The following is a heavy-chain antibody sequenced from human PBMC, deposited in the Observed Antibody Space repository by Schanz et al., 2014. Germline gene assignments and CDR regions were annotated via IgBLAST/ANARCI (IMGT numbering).Heavy chain of an antibody. J-gene: IGHJ4*02. D-gene: IGHD6-19*01. CDR1: GFPFSDYF. CDR2: IGNGGVTI. V-gene: IGHV3-11*01. Sequence: VQLVESGGGLVQPGGSLRLSCAASGFPFSDYFMAWIRQPPGRGLEWVSYIGNGGVTIYYADSVKGRFTISRDNSKNSLYLQMNSLRAEDTAVYYCTKDKSQIAVAGLFDLWGQGTLXTVSS. CDR3: TKDKSQIAVAGLFDL.